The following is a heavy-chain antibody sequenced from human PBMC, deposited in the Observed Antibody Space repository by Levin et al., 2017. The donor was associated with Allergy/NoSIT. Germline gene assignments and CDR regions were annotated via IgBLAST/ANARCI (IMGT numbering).Heavy chain of an antibody. CDR3: ARDNIGLPDAFDI. V-gene: IGHV3-9*01. CDR2: ISWNSGSI. Sequence: LSLTCAASGFTFDGSAMHWVRQAPGKGLEWVSGISWNSGSIGYADSVKGRFTISRDNAKNSLYLQMNSLRTEDTALYYCARDNIGLPDAFDIWGQGTMVIVSS. J-gene: IGHJ3*02. D-gene: IGHD3-10*01. CDR1: GFTFDGSA.